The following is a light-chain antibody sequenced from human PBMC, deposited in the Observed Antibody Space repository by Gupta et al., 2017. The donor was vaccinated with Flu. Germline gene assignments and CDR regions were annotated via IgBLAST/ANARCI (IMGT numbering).Light chain of an antibody. Sequence: AIPMTQSPSSFSASTLDRVTVPRRVSQSISTYLAWYQQKPGNAPNLLIYGATTLQSGVPLRFNGSGSRTDFTLTISCLQSEDFASYYCQHDDSSPLTFGQGTKVEIK. CDR3: QHDDSSPLT. J-gene: IGKJ2*01. CDR2: GAT. V-gene: IGKV1-8*01. CDR1: QSISTY.